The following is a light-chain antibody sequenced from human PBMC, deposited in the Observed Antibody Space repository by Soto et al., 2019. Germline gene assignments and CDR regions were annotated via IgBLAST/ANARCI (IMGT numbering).Light chain of an antibody. CDR2: GAS. CDR3: QQYGSPGT. CDR1: QSVSSSY. Sequence: ESVFTESPGTLSLSPGERATLSCRASQSVSSSYLAWYQQKPGQAPRLLIYGASSRATGIPDRYSGSGSGTDFTLTISRLEPEDFAVYYCQQYGSPGTFGQGTKVDLK. J-gene: IGKJ1*01. V-gene: IGKV3-20*01.